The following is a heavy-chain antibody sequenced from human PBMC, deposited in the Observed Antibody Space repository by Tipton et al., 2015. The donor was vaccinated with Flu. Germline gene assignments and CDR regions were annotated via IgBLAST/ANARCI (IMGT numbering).Heavy chain of an antibody. Sequence: SLRLSCAASGFTFSSYGMNWVRQAPGKGLEWVAVIWYDGSNKYYADSVKGRFTISRDNSKNTLYLQMNSLRAEDTAVYYCARERPENYYDSSGYYGGDYWGQGTLVTVSS. CDR3: ARERPENYYDSSGYYGGDY. J-gene: IGHJ4*02. D-gene: IGHD3-22*01. V-gene: IGHV3-33*01. CDR2: IWYDGSNK. CDR1: GFTFSSYG.